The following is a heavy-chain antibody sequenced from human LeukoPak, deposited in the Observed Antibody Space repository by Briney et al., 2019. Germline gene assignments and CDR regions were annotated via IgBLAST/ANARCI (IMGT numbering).Heavy chain of an antibody. CDR2: IYTSGST. D-gene: IGHD3-9*01. Sequence: SETLSLTCTVSGGSISSGSYYWRWIRQPAGKGLEWIGRIYTSGSTNYNPSLKSRVTISVDTSKNQFSLKLSSVTAADTAVYYCARDRPGYDILTGYFQEVDWFDPWGQGALVTVSS. V-gene: IGHV4-61*02. J-gene: IGHJ5*02. CDR3: ARDRPGYDILTGYFQEVDWFDP. CDR1: GGSISSGSYY.